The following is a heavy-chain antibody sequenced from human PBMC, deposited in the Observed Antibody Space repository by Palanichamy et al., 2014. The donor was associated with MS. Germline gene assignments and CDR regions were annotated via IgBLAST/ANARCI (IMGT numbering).Heavy chain of an antibody. V-gene: IGHV3-30*18. CDR2: ISYDGSNK. CDR1: GFTFSSYG. CDR3: AKTPAMTTVIDY. D-gene: IGHD4-17*01. J-gene: IGHJ4*02. Sequence: QVQLVESGGGVVQPGRSLRLSCAASGFTFSSYGMHWVRQAPGKGLEWVAVISYDGSNKYYADSVKGRFTISRDNSKNTLYLQMNSLRAEDTAVYYCAKTPAMTTVIDYWGQGTLVTVSS.